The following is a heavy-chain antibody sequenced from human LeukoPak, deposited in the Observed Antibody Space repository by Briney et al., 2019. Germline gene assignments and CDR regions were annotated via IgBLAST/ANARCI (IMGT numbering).Heavy chain of an antibody. D-gene: IGHD2-2*01. Sequence: GGSLRLSCAASGFTFTTHWMGWLRQSPGKGLEWVANIKQDGSDKKYVESVKGRFTISRDNAKNSLYLQTNSLRAEDTAVYYCARLSDTEGSSTCYRASDIWGQGTMVTVSS. CDR1: GFTFTTHW. J-gene: IGHJ3*02. CDR2: IKQDGSDK. CDR3: ARLSDTEGSSTCYRASDI. V-gene: IGHV3-7*01.